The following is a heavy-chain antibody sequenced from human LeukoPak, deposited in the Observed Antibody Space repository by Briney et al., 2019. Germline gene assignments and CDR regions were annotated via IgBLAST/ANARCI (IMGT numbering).Heavy chain of an antibody. D-gene: IGHD4-17*01. V-gene: IGHV3-23*01. CDR1: GFTFSSYA. J-gene: IGHJ4*02. Sequence: GGSLRLSCAASGFTFSSYAMSWVRQAPGKGLEWVSAISGSGGSTYYADSVKGRFTISRDNSKNTLYLQMDSLRAEDTAVYYCAKTVLTTVTTIVSTPFHWGQGTLVTVSS. CDR2: ISGSGGST. CDR3: AKTVLTTVTTIVSTPFH.